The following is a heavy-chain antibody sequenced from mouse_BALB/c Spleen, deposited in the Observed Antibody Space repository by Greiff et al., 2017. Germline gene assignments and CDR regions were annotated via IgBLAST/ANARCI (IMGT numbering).Heavy chain of an antibody. CDR1: GYTFTDYV. V-gene: IGHV1-77*01. J-gene: IGHJ3*01. CDR2: IYPGSGST. CDR3: ARSNGNYGDWFAY. Sequence: VKLMESGPELVKPGASVKMSCKASGYTFTDYVISWVKQRTGQGLEWIGEIYPGSGSTYYNEKFKGKATLTADKSSNTAYMQLSSLTSEDSAVYFCARSNGNYGDWFAYWGQGTLVTVSA. D-gene: IGHD2-1*01.